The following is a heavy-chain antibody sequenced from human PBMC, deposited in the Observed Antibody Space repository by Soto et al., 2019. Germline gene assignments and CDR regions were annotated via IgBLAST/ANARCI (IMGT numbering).Heavy chain of an antibody. CDR3: ARLGAYDFWRGGNWFDP. CDR2: IYYSETT. CDR1: GGSISNNNYY. Sequence: QLQVQESGPGLVKPSETLSLTCSVSGGSISNNNYYWGWVRQPPGKGLECIGSIYYSETTYYNPSLKSRVTISADTSKNQVSLKVNSVTAADTAVYYCARLGAYDFWRGGNWFDPWGQGILVTVSS. V-gene: IGHV4-39*01. D-gene: IGHD3-3*01. J-gene: IGHJ5*02.